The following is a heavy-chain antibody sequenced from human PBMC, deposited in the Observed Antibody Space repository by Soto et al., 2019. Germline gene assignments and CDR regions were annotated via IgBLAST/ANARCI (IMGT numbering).Heavy chain of an antibody. Sequence: QVQLQESGPGLVQPSGTLSLNCAVSGDSINNSHWWSWVRQTPGKGLEWIGETYHSGTTNYNPSLKTRVTISIDKSKNQFSLKMNSVTAADTAVYYCAREVNSSPARGPNWFDPWGQGTLVTVSS. CDR3: AREVNSSPARGPNWFDP. CDR1: GDSINNSHW. D-gene: IGHD6-13*01. J-gene: IGHJ5*02. CDR2: TYHSGTT. V-gene: IGHV4-4*02.